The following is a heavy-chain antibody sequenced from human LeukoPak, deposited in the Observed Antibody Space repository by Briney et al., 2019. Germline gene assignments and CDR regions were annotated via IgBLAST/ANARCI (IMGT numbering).Heavy chain of an antibody. CDR3: ARDRARALTYGDYVGWFGP. Sequence: GASVKVSCKASGYTFTGYYMHWVRQAPGQGLEWMGWINPNSGGTNYAQKFQGRVTMTRDTSISTAYMELSRLRSDDTAVYYCARDRARALTYGDYVGWFGPWGQGTLVTVSS. J-gene: IGHJ5*02. CDR1: GYTFTGYY. CDR2: INPNSGGT. V-gene: IGHV1-2*02. D-gene: IGHD4-17*01.